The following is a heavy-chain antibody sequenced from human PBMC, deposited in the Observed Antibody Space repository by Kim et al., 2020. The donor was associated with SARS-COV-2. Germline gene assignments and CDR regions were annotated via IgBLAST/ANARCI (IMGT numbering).Heavy chain of an antibody. Sequence: SQTLSLTCAISGDSVSTNNAAWNWIRQSPSRGLEWLGRTYYGPKFSYDYAMSVKTRITISPDTSKNQFSLQLNSVTPEDTAIYYCTRAPHSGSGKNFFDYWGQGILVTVSS. CDR1: GDSVSTNNAA. V-gene: IGHV6-1*01. CDR3: TRAPHSGSGKNFFDY. CDR2: TYYGPKFSY. D-gene: IGHD3-10*01. J-gene: IGHJ4*02.